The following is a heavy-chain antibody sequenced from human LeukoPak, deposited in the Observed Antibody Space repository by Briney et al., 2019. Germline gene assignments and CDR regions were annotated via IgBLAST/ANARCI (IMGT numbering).Heavy chain of an antibody. CDR1: GYTFTGYY. D-gene: IGHD2-2*01. CDR3: ARDQVVVVPAAPPDAFDI. CDR2: INPNSGGT. Sequence: ASVKVSCKASGYTFTGYYMHWVRQAPGQGLEWMGWINPNSGGTNYAQKFQGRVTMTRDTSISTAYMELSRLRSDDTAVYYCARDQVVVVPAAPPDAFDIWGQGTMVTVSS. V-gene: IGHV1-2*02. J-gene: IGHJ3*02.